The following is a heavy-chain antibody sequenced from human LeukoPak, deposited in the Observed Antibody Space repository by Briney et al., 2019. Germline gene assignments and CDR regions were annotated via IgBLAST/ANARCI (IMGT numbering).Heavy chain of an antibody. J-gene: IGHJ4*02. V-gene: IGHV4-4*07. CDR3: AHSGYDLYSYYFDY. D-gene: IGHD5-12*01. Sequence: SETLSLTCTVSGGSISNYYWSWLRQPAGKGLEWIGRIYTSGSTNYNPSLKSRVTMSVDTSKNQFSLKLRSVTAADTAVYYCAHSGYDLYSYYFDYWGQGTLVTVSS. CDR2: IYTSGST. CDR1: GGSISNYY.